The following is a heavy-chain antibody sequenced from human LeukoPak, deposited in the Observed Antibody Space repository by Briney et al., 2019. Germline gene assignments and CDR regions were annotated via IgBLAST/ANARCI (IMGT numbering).Heavy chain of an antibody. Sequence: GGSLRLSCAASVFTFSSYAMSWVRQAPGKGLEWASAISGSGGSTYYADSVKGRFTISRDNSKNTLYLQMNSLRAEDTAVYYCAKEGAAAGSFDYWGQGTLVTVSS. CDR1: VFTFSSYA. V-gene: IGHV3-23*01. CDR3: AKEGAAAGSFDY. J-gene: IGHJ4*02. CDR2: ISGSGGST. D-gene: IGHD6-13*01.